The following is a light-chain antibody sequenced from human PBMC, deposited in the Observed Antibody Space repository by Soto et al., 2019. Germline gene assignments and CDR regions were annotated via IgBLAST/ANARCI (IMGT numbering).Light chain of an antibody. V-gene: IGKV1-39*01. J-gene: IGKJ2*01. CDR2: AAS. CDR3: QQSHSTPPT. CDR1: QSISSY. Sequence: DIQMTQSPSSLSASVGDRVTITCRASQSISSYLNWYQQKPGKATKLLIYAASSLQSRVPSRFSGSGSGTDFTLTISSLQAEDVATYYCQQSHSTPPTFGQGTKLEIK.